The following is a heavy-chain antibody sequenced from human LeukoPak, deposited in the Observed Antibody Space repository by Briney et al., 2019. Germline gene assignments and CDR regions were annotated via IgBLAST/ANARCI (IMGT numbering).Heavy chain of an antibody. CDR1: GGSISSYY. CDR3: ARAEDYYDSSGYSPWFDP. V-gene: IGHV4-59*01. D-gene: IGHD3-22*01. CDR2: IYYSGST. J-gene: IGHJ5*02. Sequence: SQTLSLTCAASGGSISSYYWSWIRQPPGKGLEWIGYIYYSGSTNYNPSLKSRVTISVDTSKNQFSLKLSSVTAADTAVYYCARAEDYYDSSGYSPWFDPWGQGTLVTVSS.